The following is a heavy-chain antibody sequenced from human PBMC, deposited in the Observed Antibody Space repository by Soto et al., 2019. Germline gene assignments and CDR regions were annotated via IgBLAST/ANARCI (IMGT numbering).Heavy chain of an antibody. CDR3: ARYYDSSGYHLYFDY. CDR1: GYTFTSYG. V-gene: IGHV1-18*01. D-gene: IGHD3-22*01. CDR2: ISAYNGNT. Sequence: ASVKVSCKASGYTFTSYGISWVRQAPGQGLEWMGWISAYNGNTNYAQKFQGRVTITADKSTSTAYMELSSLRSEDTAVYYCARYYDSSGYHLYFDYWGQGTLVTVSS. J-gene: IGHJ4*02.